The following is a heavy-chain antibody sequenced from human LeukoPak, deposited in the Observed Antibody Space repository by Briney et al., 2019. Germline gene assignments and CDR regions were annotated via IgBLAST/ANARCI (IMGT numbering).Heavy chain of an antibody. CDR2: MYPGDSTI. J-gene: IGHJ4*02. D-gene: IGHD3-22*01. Sequence: GESLKISCKGSGYRFTSYWIGWVRQMPGKGLEWMGIMYPGDSTIRYSPSFQGQVTISADKSISTAYLHWSSLKTSDTAMYYCTRPRQGDSSAYYFWGQGTLVTVSS. V-gene: IGHV5-51*01. CDR1: GYRFTSYW. CDR3: TRPRQGDSSAYYF.